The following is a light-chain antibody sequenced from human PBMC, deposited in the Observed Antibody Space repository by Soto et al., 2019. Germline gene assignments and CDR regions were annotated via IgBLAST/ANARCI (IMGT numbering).Light chain of an antibody. CDR1: RSDVGGYNY. CDR3: SSYTSSSTYV. V-gene: IGLV2-14*01. J-gene: IGLJ1*01. CDR2: DVT. Sequence: QSVLTQPASVSGSPGQSITISCTGTRSDVGGYNYVYWHQQHPGKAPKLMIYDVTNRPSGVSDRFSGSKSGNTASLTISGPQAEDEADYYCSSYTSSSTYVFGAGTKLTVL.